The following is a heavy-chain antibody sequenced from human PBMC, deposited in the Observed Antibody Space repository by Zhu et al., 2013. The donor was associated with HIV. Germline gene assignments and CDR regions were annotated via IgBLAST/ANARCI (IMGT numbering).Heavy chain of an antibody. CDR2: INLNSGGT. V-gene: IGHV1-2*02. D-gene: IGHD3-16*01. J-gene: IGHJ3*02. Sequence: QLVQSGAQVKKPGASVKVSCRASAYTFTGNYINWVRQVPGQGLEWIGWINLNSGGTSYAQKFQGRVTMTRDTSISTAYMEVRGLISDDTAVYYCASDLWDKAFDIWGQGTMVTVSS. CDR3: ASDLWDKAFDI. CDR1: AYTFTGNY.